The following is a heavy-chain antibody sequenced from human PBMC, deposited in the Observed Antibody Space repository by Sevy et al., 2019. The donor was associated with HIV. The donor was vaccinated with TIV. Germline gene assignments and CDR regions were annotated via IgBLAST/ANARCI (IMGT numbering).Heavy chain of an antibody. Sequence: GGSLRLSCAASGFTFSSYGMSWVRQAPGKGLEWVAVISYDGSNKYYADSVKGRFTISRDNSKNTLYLQMNSLRAEDTAVYYCAINYFDYWGQGTLVTVSS. CDR3: AINYFDY. CDR2: ISYDGSNK. J-gene: IGHJ4*02. V-gene: IGHV3-30*03. CDR1: GFTFSSYG.